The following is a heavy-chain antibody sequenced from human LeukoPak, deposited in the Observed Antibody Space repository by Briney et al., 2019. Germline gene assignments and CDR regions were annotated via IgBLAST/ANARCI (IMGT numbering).Heavy chain of an antibody. CDR1: GVTFSGYS. V-gene: IGHV3-48*04. J-gene: IGHJ1*01. CDR3: ARDGHYDILTGYFQD. Sequence: GGSLRLSCAASGVTFSGYSMNWVRQAPGKGLEWVSYITNSGTTIYYADSVKGRFTISRDNAKNSLYLQMNSLRAEDTAVYYCARDGHYDILTGYFQDWGQGTLVTVSS. D-gene: IGHD3-9*01. CDR2: ITNSGTTI.